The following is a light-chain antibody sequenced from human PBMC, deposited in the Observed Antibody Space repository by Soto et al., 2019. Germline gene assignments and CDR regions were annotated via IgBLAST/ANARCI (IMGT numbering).Light chain of an antibody. CDR3: AAWDDSLSAHV. CDR2: SNN. J-gene: IGLJ1*01. V-gene: IGLV1-47*02. Sequence: QSVLTQPPSASGTPGQRVTISCSGSSSNIGSNYVYWYQQLPGTAPKLLIYSNNQRPSGVPDRFSGSKSGTSASLAISGLRSEDEADYYCAAWDDSLSAHVFGTGTKVTV. CDR1: SSNIGSNY.